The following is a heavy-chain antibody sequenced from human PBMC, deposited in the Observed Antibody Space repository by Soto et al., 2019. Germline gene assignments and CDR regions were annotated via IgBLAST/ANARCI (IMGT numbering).Heavy chain of an antibody. V-gene: IGHV4-4*02. CDR2: IFQSGST. CDR1: GGTIRSPDW. D-gene: IGHD6-19*01. J-gene: IGHJ5*02. CDR3: ARGRGRYSSGWSGFDP. Sequence: QVQLQESGPGLVEPSGTLSLTCGVSGGTIRSPDWWTWVRQPPGKGLEWIGEIFQSGSTNYTPSLKSRVTISVDKSKKQFSLALTSVTAADTAVYFCARGRGRYSSGWSGFDPWGQGILVTVS.